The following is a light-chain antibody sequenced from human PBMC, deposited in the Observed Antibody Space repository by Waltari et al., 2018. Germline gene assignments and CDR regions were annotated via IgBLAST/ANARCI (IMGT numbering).Light chain of an antibody. CDR1: TSDVGSYDL. CDR2: EVF. CDR3: CSYAGRGTYV. J-gene: IGLJ1*01. Sequence: QSALTQPASVSGTPGQSITISCSGTTSDVGSYDLVSWYQQHPCEAPQLLICEVFKRPPDTSVRFAGAKSGSTASLTISGRQPEDEADYYCCSYAGRGTYVFGSGTKVTVL. V-gene: IGLV2-23*02.